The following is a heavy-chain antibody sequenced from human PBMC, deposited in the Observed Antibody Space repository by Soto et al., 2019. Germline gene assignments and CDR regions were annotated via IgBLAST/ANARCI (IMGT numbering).Heavy chain of an antibody. J-gene: IGHJ6*02. CDR2: LSANSGNT. Sequence: QVQLLQSGAEVKKPGASVQVSCKASGYTYTSYGISWVRLAPGQGLEWMGWLSANSGNTYYAQKFQGRVTMTTDTXKSXAXNELRSLRSDDTAVYYCARDSGPAASFGYYYYGMDVWGQGTTVTVSS. CDR3: ARDSGPAASFGYYYYGMDV. D-gene: IGHD2-2*01. V-gene: IGHV1-18*01. CDR1: GYTYTSYG.